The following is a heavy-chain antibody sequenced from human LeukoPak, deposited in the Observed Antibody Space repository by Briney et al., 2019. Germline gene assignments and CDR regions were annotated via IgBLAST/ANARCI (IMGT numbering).Heavy chain of an antibody. Sequence: PSETLSLTCTVSGGXMRSYYCSWIRQPPGKGLELIGYVYYSGTANYNPSLESRVTILVDTSKNQFSLNLSSVTAADTAVYYCARTKSGWYYSDYWGQGTLVSVSS. CDR3: ARTKSGWYYSDY. CDR2: VYYSGTA. J-gene: IGHJ4*02. CDR1: GGXMRSYY. D-gene: IGHD6-19*01. V-gene: IGHV4-59*08.